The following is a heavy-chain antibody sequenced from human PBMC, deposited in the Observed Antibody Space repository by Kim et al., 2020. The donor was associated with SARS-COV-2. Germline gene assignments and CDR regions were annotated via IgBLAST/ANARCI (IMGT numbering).Heavy chain of an antibody. D-gene: IGHD3-10*01. CDR2: ISAYNGNT. CDR3: ARDLFTYVTMVRGVKLLYGMDV. V-gene: IGHV1-18*01. CDR1: GYTFTSYG. Sequence: ASVKVSCKASGYTFTSYGISWVRQAPGQGLEWMGWISAYNGNTNYAQKLQGRVTMTTDTSTSTAYMELRSLRSDDTAVYYCARDLFTYVTMVRGVKLLYGMDVGGQGTTVTVS. J-gene: IGHJ6*02.